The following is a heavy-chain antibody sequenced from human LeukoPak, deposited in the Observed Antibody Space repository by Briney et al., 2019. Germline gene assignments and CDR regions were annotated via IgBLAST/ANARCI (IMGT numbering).Heavy chain of an antibody. CDR2: INSDGSWT. D-gene: IGHD2-2*01. V-gene: IGHV3-74*01. J-gene: IGHJ6*02. CDR3: AKDLVPAAPAYYGMDV. Sequence: GGSLRLSCAASGNYWMHWVRQAPGKGLVWVSHINSDGSWTSYADSVKGRFTISRDNSKNTLYLQMNSLRAEDTAVYYCAKDLVPAAPAYYGMDVWGQGTTVTVS. CDR1: GNYW.